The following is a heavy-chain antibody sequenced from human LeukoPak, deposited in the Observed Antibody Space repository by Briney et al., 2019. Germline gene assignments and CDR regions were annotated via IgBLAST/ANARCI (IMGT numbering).Heavy chain of an antibody. CDR2: ISSSSSHI. J-gene: IGHJ4*02. V-gene: IGHV3-21*01. Sequence: GGSLRLSCAASGFTFSSYSMNWVRQAPGKGLEWVSSISSSSSHIYYADSVKGRFTISRDNAKNSLYLQMNSLRAEDTAVYYCASLNCSSISRYANYWGQGTLVTVSS. D-gene: IGHD2-2*01. CDR1: GFTFSSYS. CDR3: ASLNCSSISRYANY.